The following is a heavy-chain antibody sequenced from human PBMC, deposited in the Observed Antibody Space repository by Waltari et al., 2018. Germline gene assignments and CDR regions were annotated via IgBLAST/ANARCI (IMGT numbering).Heavy chain of an antibody. CDR3: ASDCCGSGYRIHY. J-gene: IGHJ4*02. D-gene: IGHD3-3*01. CDR2: IDDDGSSA. Sequence: DVHLVASGGVLVKPRGSVRLYCTVSGFTFGSPWMHWVRQVPGKGLVWISRIDDDGSSAIYADSVKGRFTVSRDNAKNTLYLEMNNLKAEDTAVYYCASDCCGSGYRIHYWGQGTLVNVSS. CDR1: GFTFGSPW. V-gene: IGHV3-74*01.